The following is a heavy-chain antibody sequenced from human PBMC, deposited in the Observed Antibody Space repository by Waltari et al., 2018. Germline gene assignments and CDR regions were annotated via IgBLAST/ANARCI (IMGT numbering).Heavy chain of an antibody. CDR2: IYYSGRT. CDR1: GGSISSYY. D-gene: IGHD3-16*01. CDR3: ASSIGGGDAFDI. Sequence: QVQLQESGPGLVKPSETLSLTCTVSGGSISSYYWSWIRPPPGKGLEWIGYIYYSGRTNYNPSLKSRVTISVDTSKNQFSRKLSSVTAADTAVYYCASSIGGGDAFDIWGQGTMVTVSS. V-gene: IGHV4-59*01. J-gene: IGHJ3*02.